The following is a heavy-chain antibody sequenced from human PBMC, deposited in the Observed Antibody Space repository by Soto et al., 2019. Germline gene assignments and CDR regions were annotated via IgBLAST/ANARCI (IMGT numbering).Heavy chain of an antibody. V-gene: IGHV4-4*02. CDR1: GDSISGSEW. CDR2: IHHSGPT. Sequence: QVQLQESGPGLVAPSGTLSLTCKVAGDSISGSEWGSWVRQPPGKGLEWIAEIHHSGPTNYNPSLKSRVTITVDTSNNQFSLRLSSVTAADTAVYYCARGGITTVRNYYFDHWGQGTLVTVSS. D-gene: IGHD1-20*01. J-gene: IGHJ4*02. CDR3: ARGGITTVRNYYFDH.